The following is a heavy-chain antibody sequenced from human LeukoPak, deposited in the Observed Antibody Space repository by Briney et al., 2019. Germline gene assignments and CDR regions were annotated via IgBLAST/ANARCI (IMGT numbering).Heavy chain of an antibody. Sequence: SETLSLTCTVSGGSISSSSYYWGWIRQPPGKGLEWIGSIYYSGSTYYNPSLKSRVTISVGTSKNQFSLKLSSVTAADTAVYYCARHSREVRFLEWFPRWDAFDIWGQGTMVTVSS. J-gene: IGHJ3*02. CDR1: GGSISSSSYY. V-gene: IGHV4-39*01. D-gene: IGHD3-3*01. CDR3: ARHSREVRFLEWFPRWDAFDI. CDR2: IYYSGST.